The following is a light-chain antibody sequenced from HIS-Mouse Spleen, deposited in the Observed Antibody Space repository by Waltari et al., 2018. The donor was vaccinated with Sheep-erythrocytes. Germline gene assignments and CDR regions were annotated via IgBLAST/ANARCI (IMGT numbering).Light chain of an antibody. CDR3: CSYAGSYNHV. CDR1: SSDVGGYTY. Sequence: QSALTQPRSASASPGQSVTISCTGTSSDVGGYTYVSWYQQHPGKAPKRMFYDVSKRPSGVPDRFSGSKSGNTASLTISGLQAEDEADYYCCSYAGSYNHVFATGTKVTVL. CDR2: DVS. J-gene: IGLJ1*01. V-gene: IGLV2-11*01.